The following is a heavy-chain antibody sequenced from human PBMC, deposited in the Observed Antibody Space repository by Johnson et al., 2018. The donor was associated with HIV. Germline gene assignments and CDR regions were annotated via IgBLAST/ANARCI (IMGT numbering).Heavy chain of an antibody. D-gene: IGHD2/OR15-2a*01. CDR2: TTPSGGGT. V-gene: IGHV3-23*04. CDR1: GFTFSSYA. CDR3: AKAFSTFHDAFDI. J-gene: IGHJ3*02. Sequence: VQLVESGGGVVLPGWSLRLSCAASGFTFSSYAMSWVRQAPGKGLEWVSATTPSGGGTYYADSVKGRFTISRDNSKNTLFLQMNSLRAEDTAVYFCAKAFSTFHDAFDIWGQGTMVTVSS.